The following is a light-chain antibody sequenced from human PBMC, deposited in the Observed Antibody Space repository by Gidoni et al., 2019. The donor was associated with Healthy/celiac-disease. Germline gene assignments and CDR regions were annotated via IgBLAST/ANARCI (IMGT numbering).Light chain of an antibody. V-gene: IGLV3-19*01. CDR2: GKN. J-gene: IGLJ2*01. CDR3: NSRDSSGNHLV. Sequence: SSELTPDPAVSVALGQTVRITCQGGSLRSYYASWYQQKPGQAPVLVIYGKNNRPSGTPDRFSGSSSGNTASWTITGAQAEDEADYYCNSRDSSGNHLVFGGGTKLTVL. CDR1: SLRSYY.